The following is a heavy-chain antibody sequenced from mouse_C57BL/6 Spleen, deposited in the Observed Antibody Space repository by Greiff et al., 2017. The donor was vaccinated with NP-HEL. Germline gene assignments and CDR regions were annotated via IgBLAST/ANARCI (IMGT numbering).Heavy chain of an antibody. CDR1: GYTFTSYW. Sequence: LQQPGAELVKPGASVKLSCKASGYTFTSYWMHWVKQRPGQGLEWIGMIHPNSGSTNYNEKFKSKATLTVDKSSSTAYMQLSSLTSEDSAVYYCARGLRGGYAMDYWGQGTSVTVSS. CDR2: IHPNSGST. J-gene: IGHJ4*01. CDR3: ARGLRGGYAMDY. D-gene: IGHD2-4*01. V-gene: IGHV1-64*01.